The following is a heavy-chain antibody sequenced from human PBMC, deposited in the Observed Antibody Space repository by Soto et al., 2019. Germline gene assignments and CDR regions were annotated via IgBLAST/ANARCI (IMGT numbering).Heavy chain of an antibody. CDR3: ARDPTGYYSDY. CDR2: IYYSGST. D-gene: IGHD3-9*01. Sequence: SETLSLTCPVSGGSISSGGYYWSWIRQHPGKGLEWIGYIYYSGSTYYNSSLKSRVIITVDTSKNQFSLKLSSVTAADTAVYYCARDPTGYYSDYWGQGILVTVSS. J-gene: IGHJ4*02. V-gene: IGHV4-31*03. CDR1: GGSISSGGYY.